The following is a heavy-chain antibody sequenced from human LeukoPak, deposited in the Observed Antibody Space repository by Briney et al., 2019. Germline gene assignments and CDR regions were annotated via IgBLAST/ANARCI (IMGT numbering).Heavy chain of an antibody. D-gene: IGHD3-22*01. CDR1: GYTFTSYG. V-gene: IGHV1-18*01. J-gene: IGHJ6*02. CDR2: ISAYNGNT. Sequence: GASVKVSCKASGYTFTSYGISWVRQAPGQGLEWMGWISAYNGNTNYAQKLQGRVTMTTDTSTSTAYMELRSLRSDDTAVYYCARDHPTYYYDSSGGYYYYYYGMDVRGQGTTVTVSS. CDR3: ARDHPTYYYDSSGGYYYYYYGMDV.